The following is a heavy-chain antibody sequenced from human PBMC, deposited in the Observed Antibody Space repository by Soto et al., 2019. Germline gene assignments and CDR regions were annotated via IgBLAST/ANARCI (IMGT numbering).Heavy chain of an antibody. D-gene: IGHD1-26*01. Sequence: QVQLEESGGGLVKPGGSLRLSCTASGFFFSDYYMTWVRQAPGKGLEWVSYISDNSAFTGFADSVKGRFTISRDNAKNALHLHMDNIRAEDTGLYYCARASGRSSPQWFDLWGQGTLVTVSS. CDR3: ARASGRSSPQWFDL. CDR2: ISDNSAFT. V-gene: IGHV3-11*06. J-gene: IGHJ5*02. CDR1: GFFFSDYY.